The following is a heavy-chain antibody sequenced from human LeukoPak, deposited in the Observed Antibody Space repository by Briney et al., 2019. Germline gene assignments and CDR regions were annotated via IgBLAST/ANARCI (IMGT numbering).Heavy chain of an antibody. Sequence: GGSLRLSCAASGFTFSGYAMSWVRQAPGKGLEWVSAIVGGGGTTFYADSVKGRFTISRDNSKNTLYLQMNSLRAEDTAVYYCAKELNSGIDFDYWGQGTLVTVSS. CDR2: IVGGGGTT. D-gene: IGHD1-26*01. V-gene: IGHV3-23*01. CDR3: AKELNSGIDFDY. J-gene: IGHJ4*02. CDR1: GFTFSGYA.